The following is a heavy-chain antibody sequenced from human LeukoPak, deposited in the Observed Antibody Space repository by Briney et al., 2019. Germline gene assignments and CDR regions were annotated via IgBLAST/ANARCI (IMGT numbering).Heavy chain of an antibody. D-gene: IGHD3-22*01. CDR2: ISSSSSYI. CDR3: ARGKWLLLEMGAFDI. V-gene: IGHV3-21*01. CDR1: GFTFSSYS. Sequence: PGGSLRLSCAASGFTFSSYSMNWVRQAPGKGLEWVSSISSSSSYIYYADSVKGRFTISRDNAKNSLYLQMNSLRAEDTAVYYCARGKWLLLEMGAFDIWGQGTMVTVSS. J-gene: IGHJ3*02.